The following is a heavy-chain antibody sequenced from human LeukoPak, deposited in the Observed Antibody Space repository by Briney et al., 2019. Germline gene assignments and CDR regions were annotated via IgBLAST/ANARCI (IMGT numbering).Heavy chain of an antibody. V-gene: IGHV4-4*07. CDR3: ARVSGVVAATPYYYGMDV. Sequence: SETLSLTCTVSGGSISTYNWVWIRQPAGKGLEWIGRIYTSGSTNYNPSLRSRVTMSVDTSKTQFSLKLSSVTAADTAVYYCARVSGVVAATPYYYGMDVWGQGTTVTVSS. J-gene: IGHJ6*02. CDR2: IYTSGST. CDR1: GGSISTYN. D-gene: IGHD2-15*01.